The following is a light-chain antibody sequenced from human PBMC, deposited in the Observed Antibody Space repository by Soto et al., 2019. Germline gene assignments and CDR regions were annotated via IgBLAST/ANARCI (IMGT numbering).Light chain of an antibody. CDR1: NSDVGAYNY. Sequence: QSALTQPASVSGSPGQSITIPCTGTNSDVGAYNYVSWYQHHPGKAPKLMIYEVFIRPSGVSSRFSGSKSGSTASLTISGLQAEDEADYYCSSDTTTNTIYLFGLVTKVTV. CDR3: SSDTTTNTIYL. V-gene: IGLV2-14*01. CDR2: EVF. J-gene: IGLJ1*01.